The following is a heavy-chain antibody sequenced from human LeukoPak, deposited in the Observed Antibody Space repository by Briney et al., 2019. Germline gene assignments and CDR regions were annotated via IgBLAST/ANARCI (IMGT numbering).Heavy chain of an antibody. D-gene: IGHD3-10*01. Sequence: SETLSLTSNVSSRSSTRSLCSYSSQPAGKGLEWIGRIYTSGSTNYNPSLKSRVTMSVDTSKNQFSLKLSSVTAADTAVYYCARGLRTRGNWFDPWGQGTLVTVSS. J-gene: IGHJ5*02. CDR1: SRSSTRSL. CDR2: IYTSGST. CDR3: ARGLRTRGNWFDP. V-gene: IGHV4-4*07.